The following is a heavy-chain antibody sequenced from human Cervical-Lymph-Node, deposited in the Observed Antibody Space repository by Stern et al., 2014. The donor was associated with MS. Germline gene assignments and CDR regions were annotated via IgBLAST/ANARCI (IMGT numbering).Heavy chain of an antibody. D-gene: IGHD6-13*01. CDR1: GYSFTSYW. CDR2: IYPGDSDT. V-gene: IGHV5-51*01. J-gene: IGHJ6*02. Sequence: EVQLVESGAEVKKPGESLKISCKGSGYSFTSYWIGWVRQMPGKGLEWMGIIYPGDSDTRYSPSFQGQVTISADKSISTAYLQWSSLKASDTAMYYCGSSSTPQDYYYYGMDVWGQGTTVTVSS. CDR3: GSSSTPQDYYYYGMDV.